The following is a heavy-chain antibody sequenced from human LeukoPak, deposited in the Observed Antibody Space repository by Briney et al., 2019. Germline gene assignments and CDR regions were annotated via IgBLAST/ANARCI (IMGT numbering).Heavy chain of an antibody. CDR3: AREYFDQSGYLHDS. CDR1: GFIFSNFW. J-gene: IGHJ4*02. V-gene: IGHV3-7*01. CDR2: IKQDGTKK. Sequence: GGSLRLSCAASGFIFSNFWMGWVRQAPGKGPGWVADIKQDGTKKYYVDSVKGRFTISRDNAKNSLYLQLNSLRAEDTAVYFCAREYFDQSGYLHDSWGQGTLVTVSS. D-gene: IGHD3-3*01.